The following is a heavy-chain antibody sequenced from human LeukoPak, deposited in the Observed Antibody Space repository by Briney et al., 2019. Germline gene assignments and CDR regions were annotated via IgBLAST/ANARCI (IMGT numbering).Heavy chain of an antibody. CDR3: APDPNKWLRNY. J-gene: IGHJ4*02. D-gene: IGHD5-12*01. Sequence: GGSLRLSCAVSGFTFSSYAMSWVRQAPGKGLEWVSSISGSAVTTYYADFVKGRFTISRDNSKNTLYLQMNSLRAEDTAVYYCAPDPNKWLRNYWGQGTLVTVSS. CDR1: GFTFSSYA. V-gene: IGHV3-23*01. CDR2: ISGSAVTT.